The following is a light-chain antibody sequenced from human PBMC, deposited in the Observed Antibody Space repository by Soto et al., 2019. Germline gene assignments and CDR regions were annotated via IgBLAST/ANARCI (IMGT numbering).Light chain of an antibody. CDR2: GNN. Sequence: QAVVTQPPSVSGAPGQRVTISCTGSSSNIGAGYDVHWYQQLPGTAPKLLILGNNNRPSGVPDRFSGSKSGTSAFLAITGLQAEDEGDYYCQSCDSCLSGSDVVFGGGTKLTVL. CDR1: SSNIGAGYD. J-gene: IGLJ2*01. V-gene: IGLV1-40*01. CDR3: QSCDSCLSGSDVV.